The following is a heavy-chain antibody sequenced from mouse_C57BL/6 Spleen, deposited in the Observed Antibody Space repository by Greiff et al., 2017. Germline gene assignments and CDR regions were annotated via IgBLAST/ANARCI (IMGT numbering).Heavy chain of an antibody. D-gene: IGHD2-4*01. CDR3: AREGIYYDYDRYAMDY. CDR1: GYSITSGYY. J-gene: IGHJ4*01. Sequence: VQLKESGPGLVKPSQSLSLTCSVTGYSITSGYYWNWIRQFPGNKLEWMGYISYDGSNNYNPSLKNRISITRDTSKNQFFLKLNSVTTEDTATYYCAREGIYYDYDRYAMDYWGQGTSVTVSS. V-gene: IGHV3-6*01. CDR2: ISYDGSN.